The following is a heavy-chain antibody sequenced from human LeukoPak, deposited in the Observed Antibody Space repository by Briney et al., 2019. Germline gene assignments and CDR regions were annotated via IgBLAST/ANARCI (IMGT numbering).Heavy chain of an antibody. CDR2: ISYDGSNK. CDR3: ARDGWYSSGWNAFDI. V-gene: IGHV3-30*03. J-gene: IGHJ3*02. CDR1: GFTFSSYG. D-gene: IGHD6-19*01. Sequence: SGGSLRLSCAASGFTFSSYGMHWVRQAPGKGLEWVAVISYDGSNKYYADSVKGRFTISRDNSKNTLYLQMNSLRAEDTAVYYCARDGWYSSGWNAFDIWGQGTMVTVSS.